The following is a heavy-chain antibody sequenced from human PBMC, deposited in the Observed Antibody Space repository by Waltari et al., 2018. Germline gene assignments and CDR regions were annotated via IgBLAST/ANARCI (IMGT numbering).Heavy chain of an antibody. Sequence: EVQLVESGGGLIQSGGSLRLSCAASGFIVSPNYMSWVRQAPGKGLGWVSVIYSGGSTYYADSVKGRFTISRDNSKNTLYLQLNSLRAEDTAVYYCASPWTVSKAFDIWGQGTMVTVSS. V-gene: IGHV3-53*01. CDR1: GFIVSPNY. CDR2: IYSGGST. J-gene: IGHJ3*02. D-gene: IGHD2-21*02. CDR3: ASPWTVSKAFDI.